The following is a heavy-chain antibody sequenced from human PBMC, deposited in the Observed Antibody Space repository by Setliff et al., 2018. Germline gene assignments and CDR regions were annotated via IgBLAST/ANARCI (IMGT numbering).Heavy chain of an antibody. CDR1: GYTFTGYY. Sequence: ASVNVSCKASGYTFTGYYMHWVRQAPGQGLEWMGIIDPSGDYTNYAQKFQGRVTMTRDTSTTTVYMEPSSLRSDDTAVYYCARAPLESGYYYGQGHYFDYWGQGTLVTVSS. D-gene: IGHD5-18*01. CDR3: ARAPLESGYYYGQGHYFDY. CDR2: IDPSGDYT. V-gene: IGHV1-46*01. J-gene: IGHJ4*02.